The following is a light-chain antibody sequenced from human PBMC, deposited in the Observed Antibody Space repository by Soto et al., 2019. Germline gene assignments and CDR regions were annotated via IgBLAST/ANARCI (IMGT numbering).Light chain of an antibody. Sequence: EIVLTQSTATLSLSQGSSATFSCMASQSVGSNYLAWYQQKPGQDRRLLIYGASSRATGIPDRFSCSGSGTDFTLTISRLEPEDFAVYDCQQYGSSPWTFGKVKKV. CDR2: GAS. CDR1: QSVGSNY. CDR3: QQYGSSPWT. V-gene: IGKV3-20*01. J-gene: IGKJ1*01.